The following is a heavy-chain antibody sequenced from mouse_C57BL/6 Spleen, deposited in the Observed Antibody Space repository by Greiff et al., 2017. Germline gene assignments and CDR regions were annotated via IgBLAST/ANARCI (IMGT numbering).Heavy chain of an antibody. CDR1: GYTFTSYW. CDR2: IYPGSGST. Sequence: QVQLQQPGAELVKPGASVKMSCKASGYTFTSYWITWVKQRPGQGLEWIGDIYPGSGSTNYNEKFKSKATLTVDTSSSTAYMQLSSLTSEDSAVYDCARALLGGTPAWFAYWGQGTLVTVSA. CDR3: ARALLGGTPAWFAY. D-gene: IGHD4-1*01. V-gene: IGHV1-55*01. J-gene: IGHJ3*01.